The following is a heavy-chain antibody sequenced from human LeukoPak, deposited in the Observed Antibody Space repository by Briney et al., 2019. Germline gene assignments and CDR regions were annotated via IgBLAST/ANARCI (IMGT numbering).Heavy chain of an antibody. CDR3: ARGPRYISGRYAESFSIDY. CDR1: GYSFNGYY. J-gene: IGHJ4*02. V-gene: IGHV1-2*02. D-gene: IGHD6-19*01. Sequence: ASVKVSCTASGYSFNGYYLHWLRQAPGQAFEWMGWINPDTGGTNYVHKFQGRVTMTRDTPISAAYMELSSLRSGDTAIYYCARGPRYISGRYAESFSIDYWGQGTLVTVSS. CDR2: INPDTGGT.